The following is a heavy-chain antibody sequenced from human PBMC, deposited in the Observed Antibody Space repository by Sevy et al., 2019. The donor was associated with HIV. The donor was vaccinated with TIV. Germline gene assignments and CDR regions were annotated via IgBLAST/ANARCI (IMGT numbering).Heavy chain of an antibody. Sequence: SETLSLTCTVYGGSFSGYYWSWIRQPPGKGLEWIGEINHSGSTNYNPSLKSRVTISVDTSKNQFSLKLSSVTAADTAVHYCARGPPARLGYCSGGSCSLPGRGRFDPWGQGTLVTVSS. D-gene: IGHD2-15*01. J-gene: IGHJ5*02. V-gene: IGHV4-34*01. CDR1: GGSFSGYY. CDR3: ARGPPARLGYCSGGSCSLPGRGRFDP. CDR2: INHSGST.